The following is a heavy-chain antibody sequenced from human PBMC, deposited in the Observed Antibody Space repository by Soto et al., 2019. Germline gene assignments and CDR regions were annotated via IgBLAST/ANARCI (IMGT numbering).Heavy chain of an antibody. CDR2: INPNSGGT. CDR3: ARDGQQQLVPNYYYYGMDV. Sequence: ASVKVSCKASGYTFTGYYKHWERQAPGQGLEWMGWINPNSGGTNYAQKFQGWVTLTRDTSISTAYMELSRLRSDDTAVYYCARDGQQQLVPNYYYYGMDVWGRGTTVTFSS. J-gene: IGHJ6*02. D-gene: IGHD6-13*01. CDR1: GYTFTGYY. V-gene: IGHV1-2*04.